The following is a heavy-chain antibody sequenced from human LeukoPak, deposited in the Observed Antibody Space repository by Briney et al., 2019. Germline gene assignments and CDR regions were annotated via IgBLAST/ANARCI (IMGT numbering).Heavy chain of an antibody. J-gene: IGHJ3*02. D-gene: IGHD6-13*01. Sequence: ASVQVSCKASGYTFTSYAMNCVRQAPGQGLEWMGWINTNTGNPTYAQGFTGRFVFSLDTSVSTAYLQISSLKAEDTAVYYCAREYSSSSRDAFDIWGQGTMVTVSS. CDR1: GYTFTSYA. V-gene: IGHV7-4-1*02. CDR3: AREYSSSSRDAFDI. CDR2: INTNTGNP.